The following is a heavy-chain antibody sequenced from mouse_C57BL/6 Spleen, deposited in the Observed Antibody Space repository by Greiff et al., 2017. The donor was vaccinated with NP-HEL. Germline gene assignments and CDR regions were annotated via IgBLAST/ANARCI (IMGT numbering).Heavy chain of an antibody. CDR2: IRNKANGYTT. V-gene: IGHV7-3*01. D-gene: IGHD1-1*01. CDR3: ARYPHYYGSSYDWYFDV. Sequence: DVHLVESGGGLVQPGGSLSLSCAASGFTFTDYYMSWVRQPPGKALEWLGFIRNKANGYTTGYSASVKGRFTISRDNSQSILYLQMNALRAEDSATYYCARYPHYYGSSYDWYFDVWGTGTTVTVSS. J-gene: IGHJ1*03. CDR1: GFTFTDYY.